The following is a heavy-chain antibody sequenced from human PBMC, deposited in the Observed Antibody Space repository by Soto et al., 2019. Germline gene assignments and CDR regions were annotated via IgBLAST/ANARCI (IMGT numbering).Heavy chain of an antibody. CDR2: ISSNGGST. D-gene: IGHD4-17*01. V-gene: IGHV3-64D*08. CDR3: VTQDYGDYIDGY. CDR1: GFTFSSYA. Sequence: GGSLRLSCAASGFTFSSYAMSWVRQAPGKGLEWVSAISSNGGSTYYADSVKGRFTISRDNSKNTLYLQMSSLRAEDTAVYYCVTQDYGDYIDGYWGQGTLVTVSS. J-gene: IGHJ4*02.